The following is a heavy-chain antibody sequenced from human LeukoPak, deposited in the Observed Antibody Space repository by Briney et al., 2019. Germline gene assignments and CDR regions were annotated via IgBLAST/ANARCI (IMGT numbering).Heavy chain of an antibody. Sequence: PGGSLRLSCAASGFTFDDYAMHWVRQAPGKGLEWVLGISWNSGSIGYADSVKGRFTISRDNAKNSLYLQMNSLRAEDTALYYCARAVAGILLDYWGQGTLVTVSS. D-gene: IGHD6-19*01. CDR3: ARAVAGILLDY. J-gene: IGHJ4*02. V-gene: IGHV3-9*01. CDR2: ISWNSGSI. CDR1: GFTFDDYA.